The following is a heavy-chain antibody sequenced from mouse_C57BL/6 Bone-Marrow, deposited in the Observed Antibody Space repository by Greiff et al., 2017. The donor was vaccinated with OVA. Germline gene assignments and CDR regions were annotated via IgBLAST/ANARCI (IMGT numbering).Heavy chain of an antibody. CDR2: IDPEDGDT. D-gene: IGHD2-5*01. Sequence: VQLKQSGAELVRPGASVKLSCTASGFNIKDYYMHWVKQRPEQGLEWIGRIDPEDGDTEYAPKFQGKATMTADTSSNTAYLQLSSLTSEDTAVDYCTTPYYSNYGFAYWGQGTLVTVSA. V-gene: IGHV14-1*01. J-gene: IGHJ3*01. CDR3: TTPYYSNYGFAY. CDR1: GFNIKDYY.